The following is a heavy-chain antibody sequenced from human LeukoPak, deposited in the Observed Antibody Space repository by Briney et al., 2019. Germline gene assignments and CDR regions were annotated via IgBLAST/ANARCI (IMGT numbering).Heavy chain of an antibody. CDR1: GFTFDYYW. D-gene: IGHD3-22*01. CDR2: INTDGSNT. CDR3: VVWGEDRSGHRFDF. V-gene: IGHV3-74*01. J-gene: IGHJ4*02. Sequence: GGSLRLSCAASGFTFDYYWMHWVRQAPGKGRMWVSRINTDGSNTHYADCVKGRFTISRDNAKNTLYLQMNGLRVEDTAVYYCVVWGEDRSGHRFDFWGQGTLVTVSS.